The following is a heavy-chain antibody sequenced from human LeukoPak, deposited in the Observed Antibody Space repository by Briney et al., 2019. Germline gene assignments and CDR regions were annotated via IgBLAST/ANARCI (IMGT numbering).Heavy chain of an antibody. CDR1: GYSFTSYW. CDR2: IYPGDSDT. J-gene: IGHJ4*02. V-gene: IGHV5-51*01. D-gene: IGHD1-26*01. CDR3: ARSGDRDRIVGAHTPDY. Sequence: GESLKISCKGSGYSFTSYWIGWVRQMPGKGLEWMGIIYPGDSDTRYSPSFQGQVTISADKSISTAYLQWSSLKASDTAMYYCARSGDRDRIVGAHTPDYWGQGTPVTVSS.